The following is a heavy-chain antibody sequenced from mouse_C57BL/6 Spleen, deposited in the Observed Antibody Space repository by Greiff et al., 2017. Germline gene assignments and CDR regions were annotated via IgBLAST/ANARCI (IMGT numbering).Heavy chain of an antibody. Sequence: EVQLQQSGAELVKPGASVKLSCTASGFNIKDYYMHWVKQRTEQGLEWIGRIDPEDGEPKYAPKFQGKATITADTSSNTAYLQLSSLTSEDTAVYYCARNYDYDYYFDYWGQGTTLTVSS. D-gene: IGHD2-4*01. CDR3: ARNYDYDYYFDY. CDR2: IDPEDGEP. CDR1: GFNIKDYY. V-gene: IGHV14-2*01. J-gene: IGHJ2*01.